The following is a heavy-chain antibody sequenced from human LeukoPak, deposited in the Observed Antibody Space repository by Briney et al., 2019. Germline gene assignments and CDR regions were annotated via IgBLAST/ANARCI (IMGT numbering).Heavy chain of an antibody. CDR3: ARGRGPLGHL. D-gene: IGHD1-26*01. J-gene: IGHJ2*01. V-gene: IGHV4-39*01. CDR1: GGSISSSSYY. CDR2: IYYSGST. Sequence: SETLSLTCTVSGGSISSSSYYWGWIRQPPGKGLEWIGSIYYSGSTYYNPSLKSRVTISVDTSKNQFSLKLSSVTAADTAVYYCARGRGPLGHLWGRGTLVTVSS.